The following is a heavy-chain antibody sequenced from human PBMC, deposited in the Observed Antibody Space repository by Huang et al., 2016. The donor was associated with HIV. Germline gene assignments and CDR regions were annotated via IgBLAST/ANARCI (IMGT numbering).Heavy chain of an antibody. V-gene: IGHV3-15*01. CDR2: IKSKSDGGTT. CDR3: TTLWFGEDAFDI. D-gene: IGHD3-10*01. J-gene: IGHJ3*02. Sequence: EVHLVESGGGWVKPGGSLRLSCAASGFTLNNAWMSWVRQVPGKGLEWVGRIKSKSDGGTTDYPAPVKGRFIISRDDSQNTLYLQMNSLKTEDTAVYYCTTLWFGEDAFDIWGQGTMVTVSS. CDR1: GFTLNNAW.